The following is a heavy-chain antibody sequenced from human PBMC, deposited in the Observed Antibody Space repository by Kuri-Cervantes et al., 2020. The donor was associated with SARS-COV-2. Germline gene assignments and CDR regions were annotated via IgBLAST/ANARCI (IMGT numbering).Heavy chain of an antibody. J-gene: IGHJ4*02. D-gene: IGHD1-26*01. CDR2: TRYDGNNQ. V-gene: IGHV3-30*02. CDR3: ARESSGSYPLDY. Sequence: GESLKISCAASGFTFKTYGMHWVRQAPGKGLEWVAFTRYDGNNQYYGDSVKGRFSISRDNSKNTLYLHMNSLRAEDTAVYYCARESSGSYPLDYWGQGTLVTVSS. CDR1: GFTFKTYG.